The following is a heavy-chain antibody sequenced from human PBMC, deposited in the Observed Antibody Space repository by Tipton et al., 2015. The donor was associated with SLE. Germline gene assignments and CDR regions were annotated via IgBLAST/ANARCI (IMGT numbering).Heavy chain of an antibody. V-gene: IGHV4-61*01. Sequence: TLSFTCTVSGGSVSSGSYYWSWIRQPPGKGLEWIGYIYYSGSTNYNPSLKSRVTISVDTSKNQFSLKLSSVTAADTAVYYCARVNGWYDASDIWGQGTMVTVSS. D-gene: IGHD6-19*01. CDR2: IYYSGST. CDR1: GGSVSSGSYY. J-gene: IGHJ3*02. CDR3: ARVNGWYDASDI.